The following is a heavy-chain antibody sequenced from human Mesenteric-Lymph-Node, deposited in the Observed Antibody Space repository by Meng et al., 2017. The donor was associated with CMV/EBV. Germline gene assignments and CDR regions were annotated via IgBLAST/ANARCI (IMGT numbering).Heavy chain of an antibody. CDR1: GFTFSSYS. Sequence: GESLKISCAASGFTFSSYSMNWVRQAPGKGLEWVSSTSSSSSYIYYADSVKGRFTISRDNAKNSLYLQMNSLRAEDTAVYYCAKDPSGAYYHYGMDVWGPGTTVTVSS. CDR3: AKDPSGAYYHYGMDV. V-gene: IGHV3-21*01. D-gene: IGHD6-25*01. CDR2: TSSSSSYI. J-gene: IGHJ6*02.